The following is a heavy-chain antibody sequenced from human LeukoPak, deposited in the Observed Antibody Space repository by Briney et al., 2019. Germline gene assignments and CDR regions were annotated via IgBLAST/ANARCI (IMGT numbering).Heavy chain of an antibody. D-gene: IGHD3-22*01. J-gene: IGHJ4*02. CDR2: INPSGGST. Sequence: GASVKVSCKASGYTFTSYYMHWVRQAPGQGLEWMGIINPSGGSTSYAQKFQGRVTMTRDTSTSTVYMELSSLRSDDTAVFYCARGFPPRRNYDRSGYYSYLFDYWGQGTLVTVSS. V-gene: IGHV1-46*01. CDR1: GYTFTSYY. CDR3: ARGFPPRRNYDRSGYYSYLFDY.